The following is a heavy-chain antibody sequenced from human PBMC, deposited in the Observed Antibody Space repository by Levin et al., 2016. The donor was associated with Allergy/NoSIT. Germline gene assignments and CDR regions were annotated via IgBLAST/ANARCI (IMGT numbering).Heavy chain of an antibody. D-gene: IGHD2-21*02. J-gene: IGHJ5*02. CDR2: INPNSGGT. CDR1: GYTFNDYY. V-gene: IGHV1-2*02. CDR3: AADLDPPYCGGDCFSA. Sequence: ASVKVSCKASGYTFNDYYIHWVRQAPGQRPEWMGWINPNSGGTNFAQKFQGRVTMTRDTSTSTAYMELSSLRSEDTAVYYCAADLDPPYCGGDCFSAWGQGTLVTVSS.